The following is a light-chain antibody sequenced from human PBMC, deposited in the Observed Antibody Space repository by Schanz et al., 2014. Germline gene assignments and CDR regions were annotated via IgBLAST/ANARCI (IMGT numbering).Light chain of an antibody. CDR3: ASYAGSGNEV. CDR2: EVT. V-gene: IGLV2-8*01. J-gene: IGLJ2*01. CDR1: SSDVGSYNY. Sequence: QSALTQPPSASGSPGQSVTISCTGTSSDVGSYNYVSWYQQHPGKAPKLLIYEVTKRPSGVPDRFSGSKSGNTASLTVSGLQAEDEADYYCASYAGSGNEVFGGGTKLTVL.